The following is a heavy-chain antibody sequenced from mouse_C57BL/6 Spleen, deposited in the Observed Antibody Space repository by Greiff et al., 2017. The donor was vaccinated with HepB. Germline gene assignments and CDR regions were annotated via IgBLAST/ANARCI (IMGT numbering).Heavy chain of an antibody. J-gene: IGHJ3*01. Sequence: DVQLVESGGGLVKPGGSLKLSCAASGFTFSDYGMHWVRQAPEKGLEWVAYISSGSSTIYYADTGKGRFTISRDNAKNTLFLQMTSLRSEDTAMYYCARGDGYYVHWFAYWGQGTLVTVSA. D-gene: IGHD2-3*01. V-gene: IGHV5-17*01. CDR3: ARGDGYYVHWFAY. CDR2: ISSGSSTI. CDR1: GFTFSDYG.